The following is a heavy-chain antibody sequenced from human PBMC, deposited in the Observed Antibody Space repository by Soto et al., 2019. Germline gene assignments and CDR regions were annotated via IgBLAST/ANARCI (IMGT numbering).Heavy chain of an antibody. CDR1: GGSISSYY. Sequence: SETLSLTCTVSGGSISSYYWSWIRQPPGKGLEWIGYIYYSGSTNYNPSLKSRVTISVDTSKNQFSLKLSSVTAADTAVYYCASEGYSSGWYYFDYWGRGTLVTVSS. D-gene: IGHD6-19*01. J-gene: IGHJ4*01. CDR2: IYYSGST. CDR3: ASEGYSSGWYYFDY. V-gene: IGHV4-59*01.